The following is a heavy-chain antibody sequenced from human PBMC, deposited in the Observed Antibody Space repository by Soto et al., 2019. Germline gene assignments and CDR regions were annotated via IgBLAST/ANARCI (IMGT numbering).Heavy chain of an antibody. V-gene: IGHV3-30-3*01. D-gene: IGHD6-25*01. CDR1: GFTFSSYA. Sequence: PGGSLRLSCAASGFTFSSYAMHWVRQAPGKGLEWVAVISYDGSNKYYADSVKGRFTISRDNSKNTLYLQMNSLRAEDTAVYYCARVVAGGVFDYWGQGTMVTVSS. CDR2: ISYDGSNK. J-gene: IGHJ4*02. CDR3: ARVVAGGVFDY.